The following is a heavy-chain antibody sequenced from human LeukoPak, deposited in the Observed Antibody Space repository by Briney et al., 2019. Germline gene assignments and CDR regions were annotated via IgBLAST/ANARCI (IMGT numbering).Heavy chain of an antibody. Sequence: SETLSLTCTVSGGSISSYYWSWIRQPPGKGLEWIGYIYYSGSTNYNPSLKSRVTISVDTSKIQFSLKLSSVTAADTAVYYCARAVSASTVYYFDYWGQGTLVTVSS. CDR1: GGSISSYY. CDR3: ARAVSASTVYYFDY. CDR2: IYYSGST. V-gene: IGHV4-59*01. D-gene: IGHD4-17*01. J-gene: IGHJ4*02.